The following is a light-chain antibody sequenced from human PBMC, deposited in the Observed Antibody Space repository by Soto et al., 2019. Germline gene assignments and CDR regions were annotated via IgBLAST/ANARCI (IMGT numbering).Light chain of an antibody. V-gene: IGKV3D-20*02. J-gene: IGKJ5*01. CDR1: QSVSSSY. CDR3: QQRSDSIT. Sequence: EIVLTHSPGTLSLSPGERATLSCRASQSVSSSYLAWYQQKPGQAPRLLIYGASTRAPGIPARFSGRGSGADFTLTISSLEPEDFAVYYCQQRSDSITFGQGTRLEIK. CDR2: GAS.